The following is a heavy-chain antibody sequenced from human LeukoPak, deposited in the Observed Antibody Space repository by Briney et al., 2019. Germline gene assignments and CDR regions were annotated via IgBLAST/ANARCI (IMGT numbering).Heavy chain of an antibody. D-gene: IGHD5-24*01. CDR3: ATDGYTALDAFDI. Sequence: SETLSLTCAVYGGSFSGYYWSWIRQPPGKGLEWIGEINHSGSTNYNPSLKSRVTISVDTSKNQFSLKLSSVTAADTAAYYCATDGYTALDAFDIWGQGTMVTVSS. CDR1: GGSFSGYY. V-gene: IGHV4-34*01. J-gene: IGHJ3*02. CDR2: INHSGST.